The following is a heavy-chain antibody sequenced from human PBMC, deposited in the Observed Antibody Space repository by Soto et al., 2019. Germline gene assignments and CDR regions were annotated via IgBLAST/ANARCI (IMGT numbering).Heavy chain of an antibody. CDR1: CGSFSGYY. J-gene: IGHJ6*02. V-gene: IGHV4-34*01. CDR3: ARRNYFYALDV. CDR2: INYSGST. Sequence: PSETLSLTCAVSCGSFSGYYWGWVRQPPGKGLEWVGEINYSGSTNYNPSLKRRVTISVDTSKNQVSLKVTSVTAADTAMYYCARRNYFYALDVWGQGTTVTVSS.